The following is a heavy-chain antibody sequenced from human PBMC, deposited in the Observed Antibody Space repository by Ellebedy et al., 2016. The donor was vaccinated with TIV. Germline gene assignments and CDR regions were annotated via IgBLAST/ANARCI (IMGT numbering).Heavy chain of an antibody. CDR1: RFSFRDYW. V-gene: IGHV3-7*01. J-gene: IGHJ3*02. Sequence: GESLKISCAASRFSFRDYWMTWVRQPPGEGLKWVANINQDGSDKYYVDSVKGRFTISRDNAKNSLYLQMNSLRAEDTSVYYCATDGSYGDYRSPAHAFVTWGQGTMVTVSS. CDR3: ATDGSYGDYRSPAHAFVT. D-gene: IGHD4-17*01. CDR2: INQDGSDK.